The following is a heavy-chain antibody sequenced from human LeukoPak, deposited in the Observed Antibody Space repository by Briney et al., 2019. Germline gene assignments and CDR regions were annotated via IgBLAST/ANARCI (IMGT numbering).Heavy chain of an antibody. D-gene: IGHD4-17*01. V-gene: IGHV3-30*02. J-gene: IGHJ4*02. CDR3: ANDYGDYGDY. CDR2: IRYDGSNK. Sequence: PGGSLRLSCAASGFSFRSYGMHWVRQAPGKGLEWVAFIRYDGSNKYYADSVKGRFTISRDNSKNTLYLQMNSLRAEDTAVYYCANDYGDYGDYWGQGTLVTVSS. CDR1: GFSFRSYG.